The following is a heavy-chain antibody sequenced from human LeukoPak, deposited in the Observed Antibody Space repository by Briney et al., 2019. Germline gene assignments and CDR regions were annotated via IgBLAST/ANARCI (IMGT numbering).Heavy chain of an antibody. V-gene: IGHV4-30-4*01. CDR2: IYYSGST. J-gene: IGHJ3*02. Sequence: SETLSLTCTVSGGSISSGDYYWRWLRQPPGKGLEWIGYIYYSGSTYYNPSLKSRVTISQDTSKNQFSLRLSSVTAADTAVYYCARHDYGDYGAFDIWGQGTMVTVSS. CDR1: GGSISSGDYY. D-gene: IGHD4-17*01. CDR3: ARHDYGDYGAFDI.